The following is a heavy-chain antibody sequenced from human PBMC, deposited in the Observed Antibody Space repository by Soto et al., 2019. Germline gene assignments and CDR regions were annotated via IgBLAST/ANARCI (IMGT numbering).Heavy chain of an antibody. CDR1: GYKFTTYF. J-gene: IGHJ1*01. CDR3: VRGYCTTTPCSGDFQH. D-gene: IGHD2-8*01. Sequence: GASVKVSCKASGYKFTTYFIHWVRQAPGQGLEWMGMIHPSGDTGYGQKFRGRVTMTIDTSTTTANMELRNLTSEDTAIYFSVRGYCTTTPCSGDFQHWGQGTLVTVSS. CDR2: IHPSGDT. V-gene: IGHV1-46*01.